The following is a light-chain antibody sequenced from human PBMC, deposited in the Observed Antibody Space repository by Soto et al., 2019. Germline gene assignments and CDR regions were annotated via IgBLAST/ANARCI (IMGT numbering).Light chain of an antibody. CDR1: RSDIGDSNF. Sequence: QSVLTQPAAVSGSPGQSVTISCTGPRSDIGDSNFISWYQQSPGKAPRLLIYEVNNRPSGVSRRFSGSEAGNTASLTISGLLEDDEADYFCASFRSGTILVFGSGTKVTVL. CDR2: EVN. J-gene: IGLJ1*01. V-gene: IGLV2-14*01. CDR3: ASFRSGTILV.